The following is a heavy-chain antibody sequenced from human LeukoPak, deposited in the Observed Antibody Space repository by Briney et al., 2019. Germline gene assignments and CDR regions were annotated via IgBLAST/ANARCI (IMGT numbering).Heavy chain of an antibody. V-gene: IGHV3-66*02. CDR2: IYRGGKT. D-gene: IGHD6-13*01. Sequence: GGSLRLSCAASGLTVSSDYMSWVRQAPGKGLEWVSIIYRGGKTYYADSVKGRFTISRDNSKNTLYLQMNSLRAEETAVYYCARVGYSCSWYYSMDVWGKGTTATVSS. CDR3: ARVGYSCSWYYSMDV. J-gene: IGHJ6*03. CDR1: GLTVSSDY.